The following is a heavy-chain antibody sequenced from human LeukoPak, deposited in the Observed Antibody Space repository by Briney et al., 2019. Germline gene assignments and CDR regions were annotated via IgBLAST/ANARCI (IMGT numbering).Heavy chain of an antibody. J-gene: IGHJ6*02. CDR3: ARDAVDTANAV. CDR1: GFTFTTYW. CDR2: INSDGRIT. Sequence: GGSLRLSCAASGFTFTTYWMHWVRQAPGKGLVWVSHINSDGRITSYADSVKGRFTISRDNAKNTLYLQMNSLRAEDTAVYYCARDAVDTANAVWGQGTTVTVSS. V-gene: IGHV3-74*01. D-gene: IGHD5-18*01.